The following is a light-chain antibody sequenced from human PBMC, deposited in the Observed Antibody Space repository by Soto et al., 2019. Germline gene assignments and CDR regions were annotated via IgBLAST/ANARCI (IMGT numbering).Light chain of an antibody. Sequence: IVLTQSPGTLSLSAWERAILSCRASQTVNNNYLAWCQKQPGQAPRLLIYDAVRRATGIPDRVSGSGAGTDVTLTSSRREPADFAVDVCHQYGSSLGTFGQGTKVDI. CDR1: QTVNNNY. CDR3: HQYGSSLGT. V-gene: IGKV3-20*01. CDR2: DAV. J-gene: IGKJ2*01.